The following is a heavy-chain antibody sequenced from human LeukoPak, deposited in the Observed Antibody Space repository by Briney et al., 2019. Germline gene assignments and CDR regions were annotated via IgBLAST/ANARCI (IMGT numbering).Heavy chain of an antibody. J-gene: IGHJ4*02. CDR1: GYSISSGYY. Sequence: SETLSLTCTVSGYSISSGYYWGWIRQPPGKGLEWIGSIYHSGGTYYNPSLKSQVTISVDTSKNQFSLKLSSVTAADTAVYYCARGEWVEPGYFDYWGQGTLVTVSS. D-gene: IGHD6-13*01. CDR2: IYHSGGT. CDR3: ARGEWVEPGYFDY. V-gene: IGHV4-38-2*02.